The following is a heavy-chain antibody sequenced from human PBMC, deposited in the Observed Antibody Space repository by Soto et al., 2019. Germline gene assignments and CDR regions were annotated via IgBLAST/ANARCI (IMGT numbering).Heavy chain of an antibody. D-gene: IGHD2-2*01. V-gene: IGHV3-21*01. CDR3: AREDSIIIPAVSDF. J-gene: IGHJ4*02. Sequence: GGSLRLSCAVSGFYFNNYGINWVRQAPGKGLEWVSSVSKSDYTYYSDSVKGRFTISRDNAKNSVSLQMNSLRPEDTAVYYCAREDSIIIPAVSDFWGQGTLVTVSS. CDR1: GFYFNNYG. CDR2: VSKSDYT.